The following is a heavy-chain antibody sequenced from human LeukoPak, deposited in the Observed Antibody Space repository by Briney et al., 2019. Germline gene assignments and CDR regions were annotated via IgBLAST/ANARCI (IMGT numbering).Heavy chain of an antibody. CDR3: ARRRYNWNAIDY. Sequence: GGSLRLSCAASGFTFSDYYMSWIRQAPGKGLEWVSYISGSGSTIYYADSVKGRFTLSRDNAKNSLYLQMNSLRAEDTAVYHCARRRYNWNAIDYWGQGTLVTVSS. V-gene: IGHV3-11*01. D-gene: IGHD1-20*01. J-gene: IGHJ4*02. CDR2: ISGSGSTI. CDR1: GFTFSDYY.